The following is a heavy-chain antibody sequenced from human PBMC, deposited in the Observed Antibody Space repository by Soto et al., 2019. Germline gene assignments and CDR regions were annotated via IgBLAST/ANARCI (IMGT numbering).Heavy chain of an antibody. D-gene: IGHD2-2*01. Sequence: GGSLRLSCAAPGFTFSSYIMNWVRQSPGKGLEWVSSISSSSSYIYYADSVKGRFTISRDNAKNSLYLQMNSLRAEDTAVYYCARGGRVVVPAAMEVDYWGQGTLVTVSS. V-gene: IGHV3-21*01. CDR1: GFTFSSYI. CDR3: ARGGRVVVPAAMEVDY. CDR2: ISSSSSYI. J-gene: IGHJ4*02.